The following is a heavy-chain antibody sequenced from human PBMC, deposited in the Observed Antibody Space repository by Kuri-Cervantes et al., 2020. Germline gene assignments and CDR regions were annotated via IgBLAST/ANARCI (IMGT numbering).Heavy chain of an antibody. CDR1: GFTFDDYA. V-gene: IGHV3-9*01. CDR3: AKDILYSSNXXGAFDI. D-gene: IGHD6-13*01. CDR2: ISWNSGSI. Sequence: SLKISCAASGFTFDDYAMHWVRQAPGKGLEWVSGISWNSGSIGYADSVKGRFTISRDNAKDSLYLQMNSLRAEDTALYYCAKDILYSSNXXGAFDIWGQGTMVTVSS. J-gene: IGHJ3*02.